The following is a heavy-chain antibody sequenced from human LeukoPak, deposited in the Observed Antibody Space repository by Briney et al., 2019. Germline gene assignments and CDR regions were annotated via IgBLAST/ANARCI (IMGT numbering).Heavy chain of an antibody. J-gene: IGHJ4*02. CDR1: GGSISSYY. CDR3: ARHLHSYYFDY. CDR2: IYYSGST. D-gene: IGHD2-15*01. Sequence: PSETLSLTCTVSGGSISSYYWSWIRQPPGKGLEWIGYIYYSGSTNYNPSLKSRVTISVDTSKNQFSLKLSSVTAADTAVYYCARHLHSYYFDYWGQGTLVTVSS. V-gene: IGHV4-59*08.